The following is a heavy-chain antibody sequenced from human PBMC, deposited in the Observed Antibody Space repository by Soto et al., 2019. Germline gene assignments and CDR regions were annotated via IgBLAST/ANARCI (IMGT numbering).Heavy chain of an antibody. J-gene: IGHJ4*02. CDR2: IIPLFGTP. CDR1: GGIFSTYA. D-gene: IGHD3-10*01. Sequence: QVQLVQSGAEVKKPGSSVKVSCKASGGIFSTYAISWLRQAPGQGLEWMGGIIPLFGTPNYAQRFHGRVTITAEESTSTAYMELSRMRSQDTAVYYCARDRDDYGSGNYYNRFDFWGQGTLVTVSS. V-gene: IGHV1-69*01. CDR3: ARDRDDYGSGNYYNRFDF.